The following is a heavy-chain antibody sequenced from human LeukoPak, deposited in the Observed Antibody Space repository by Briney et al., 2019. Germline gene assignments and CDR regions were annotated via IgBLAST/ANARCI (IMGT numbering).Heavy chain of an antibody. Sequence: SETLSLTCTVSGGSISSYYWSWIRQPPGKGLEWIGYIYYSGSTNYNPSLKSRVTISVDTSKNQFSLKLSSVTAADTAAYYCARDRGYSSSWYSSFDYWGQGTLVTVSS. J-gene: IGHJ4*02. V-gene: IGHV4-59*01. CDR1: GGSISSYY. CDR2: IYYSGST. CDR3: ARDRGYSSSWYSSFDY. D-gene: IGHD6-13*01.